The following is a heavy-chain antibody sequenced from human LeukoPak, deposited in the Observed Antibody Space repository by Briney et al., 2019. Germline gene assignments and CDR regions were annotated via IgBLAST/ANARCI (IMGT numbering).Heavy chain of an antibody. CDR2: INHSGST. V-gene: IGHV4-34*01. CDR1: GGSFSGYY. J-gene: IGHJ4*02. D-gene: IGHD2-15*01. CDR3: ARGRVGYCSGGSCYGSYSDY. Sequence: PSETLSLTCAVYGGSFSGYYWSWIRQPPGKGLEWIGEINHSGSTNYNPSLKSRVTISVDTSKNQFSLKLSSVTAADTAVYYCARGRVGYCSGGSCYGSYSDYWGQGTLVTVSS.